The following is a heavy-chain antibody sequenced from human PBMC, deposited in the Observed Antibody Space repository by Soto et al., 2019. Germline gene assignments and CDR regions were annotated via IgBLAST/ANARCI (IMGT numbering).Heavy chain of an antibody. CDR3: ARDLLEASSSLFDY. V-gene: IGHV1-3*01. J-gene: IGHJ4*02. CDR2: INAGNGNT. D-gene: IGHD6-13*01. CDR1: GYTFTSYA. Sequence: GASVKVSCKASGYTFTSYAMHWVRQAPGQRLEWMGWINAGNGNTKYSQKFQGRVTITRDTSASTAYMELSSLRSEDTAVYYCARDLLEASSSLFDYWGQGTLVTVSS.